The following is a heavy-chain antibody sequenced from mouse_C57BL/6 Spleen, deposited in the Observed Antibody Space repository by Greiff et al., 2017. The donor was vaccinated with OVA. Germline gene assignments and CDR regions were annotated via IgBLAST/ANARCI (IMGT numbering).Heavy chain of an antibody. D-gene: IGHD2-3*01. CDR2: IYPGSGNT. CDR3: AKGLLGRGGFDY. V-gene: IGHV1-66*01. CDR1: GYSFTSYY. Sequence: QVQLQQSGPELVKPGASVKISCKASGYSFTSYYIHWVKQRPGQGLEWIGWIYPGSGNTKYNEKFKGKATLTADTSSSTAYMQLSSLTSEDYEVYNCAKGLLGRGGFDYWGQGPTLAVAT. J-gene: IGHJ2*01.